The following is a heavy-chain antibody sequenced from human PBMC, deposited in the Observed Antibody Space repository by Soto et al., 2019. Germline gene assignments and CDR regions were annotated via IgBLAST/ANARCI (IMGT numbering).Heavy chain of an antibody. J-gene: IGHJ6*03. CDR2: ISAYNGNT. V-gene: IGHV1-18*01. D-gene: IGHD3-3*01. CDR1: GYTFTSYG. CDR3: ARVEDYVFWVGYYIQPRDYYYYRDF. Sequence: ASVKVSCKASGYTFTSYGISLVRQAPGQGLEWMGWISAYNGNTNYAQKLQGRVTMTTDTSTSTAYMELRSLRSDDTAVYYCARVEDYVFWVGYYIQPRDYYYYRDFWGKGTTVTVSS.